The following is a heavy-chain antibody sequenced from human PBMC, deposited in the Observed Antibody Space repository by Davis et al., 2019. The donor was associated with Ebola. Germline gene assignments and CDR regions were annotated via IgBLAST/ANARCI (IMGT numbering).Heavy chain of an antibody. Sequence: AASVKVSCKASGYTFTNYGITWVRQAPGQGLEWMGWINPHNGNTNYAQNVQGRVTMTTDTSTSTAYMEVGSLRSDDTAVYYCARDPKVAALDYWGQGTLVTVSS. V-gene: IGHV1-18*04. J-gene: IGHJ4*02. CDR2: INPHNGNT. D-gene: IGHD6-13*01. CDR1: GYTFTNYG. CDR3: ARDPKVAALDY.